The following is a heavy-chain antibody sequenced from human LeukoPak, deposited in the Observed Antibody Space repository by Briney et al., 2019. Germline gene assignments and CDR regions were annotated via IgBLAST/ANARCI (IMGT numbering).Heavy chain of an antibody. CDR1: GYSFTSYW. Sequence: GESLKISCKGSGYSFTSYWISWVRQMPGKGLEWMGRIDPSDSYTNYSPSFQGHVTISADESISTAYLQWSSLKASDTAMYYCARLPKGYYDSSGYYYFDYWGQGTLVTVSS. J-gene: IGHJ4*02. CDR2: IDPSDSYT. V-gene: IGHV5-10-1*01. D-gene: IGHD3-22*01. CDR3: ARLPKGYYDSSGYYYFDY.